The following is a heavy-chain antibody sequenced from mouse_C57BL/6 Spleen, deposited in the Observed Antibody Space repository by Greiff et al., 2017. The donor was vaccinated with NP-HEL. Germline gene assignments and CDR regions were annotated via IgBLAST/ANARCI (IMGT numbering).Heavy chain of an antibody. V-gene: IGHV1-64*01. CDR3: ARGGTTVVAKGNYFDY. D-gene: IGHD1-1*01. Sequence: VQLQQPGAELVKPGASVKLSCKASGYTFTSYWMHWVKQRPGQGLEWIGMIHPNSGSTNYNEKFKSKATLTVDKSSSTAYMQLSSLTSEDSAVYYCARGGTTVVAKGNYFDYWGKGTTLTVSS. CDR1: GYTFTSYW. CDR2: IHPNSGST. J-gene: IGHJ2*01.